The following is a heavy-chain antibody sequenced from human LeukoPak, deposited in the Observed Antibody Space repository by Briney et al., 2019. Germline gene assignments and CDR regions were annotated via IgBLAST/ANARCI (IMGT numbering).Heavy chain of an antibody. CDR2: ISFDGSNK. D-gene: IGHD5-12*01. V-gene: IGHV3-30*18. J-gene: IGHJ6*03. CDR1: GFTFSRYG. Sequence: GRSLRLSCATSGFTFSRYGIHWVRQAPGKGLEWVAVISFDGSNKYYADSVKGRFTVSRDNSKNTLYLQMKSLRAEDTAVYYCAKGGGYEAQYYYYYLDVWGKGTTVTISS. CDR3: AKGGGYEAQYYYYYLDV.